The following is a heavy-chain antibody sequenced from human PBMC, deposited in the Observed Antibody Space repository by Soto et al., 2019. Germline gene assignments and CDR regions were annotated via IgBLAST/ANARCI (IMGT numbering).Heavy chain of an antibody. Sequence: ESGGGVVQPGRSLRLSCAASGFTFRSYGMHWVRQAPGKGLEWVVVISSDGSDKFYADSVKGRFTISRDNSKNTVYLRMNSLRAEDTAVYYCAKVSSDRGYYYFGMDVWGPGTTVTVSS. V-gene: IGHV3-30*18. D-gene: IGHD3-10*01. CDR1: GFTFRSYG. CDR2: ISSDGSDK. J-gene: IGHJ6*02. CDR3: AKVSSDRGYYYFGMDV.